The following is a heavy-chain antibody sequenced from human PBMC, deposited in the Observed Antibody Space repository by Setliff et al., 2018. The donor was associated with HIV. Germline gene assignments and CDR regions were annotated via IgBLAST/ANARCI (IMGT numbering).Heavy chain of an antibody. CDR1: GYTFTNYD. CDR2: INPNGGYT. J-gene: IGHJ4*02. D-gene: IGHD3-3*01. CDR3: AADNYNCNSFDS. V-gene: IGHV1-2*02. Sequence: ASVKVSCKASGYTFTNYDINWVRQAPGQGLEWMGWINPNGGYTNYAQKFLGRVTMTQDTSFTTAYLELSRLGSDDTAVYYCAADNYNCNSFDSWGQGSLVTVSS.